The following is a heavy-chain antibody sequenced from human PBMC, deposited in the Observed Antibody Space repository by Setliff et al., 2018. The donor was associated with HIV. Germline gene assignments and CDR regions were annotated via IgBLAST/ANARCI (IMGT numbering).Heavy chain of an antibody. CDR1: GFYFTNAW. J-gene: IGHJ4*02. CDR3: ARTSIVVAGNDY. Sequence: PGGSLRLSCAVSGFYFTNAWMTWVRQAPGKGLEWVANIKQDGSEKYYVESVKGRFTISRDNANNSLYLQMNSLRVEDTAVYYCARTSIVVAGNDYWGQGTLVTVSS. V-gene: IGHV3-7*01. D-gene: IGHD6-19*01. CDR2: IKQDGSEK.